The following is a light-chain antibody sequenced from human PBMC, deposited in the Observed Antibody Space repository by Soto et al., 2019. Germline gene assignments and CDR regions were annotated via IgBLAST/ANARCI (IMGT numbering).Light chain of an antibody. CDR3: CSYAANSFV. V-gene: IGLV2-11*01. Sequence: QSVLTQPRSVSGSPGQSVTISCTGTSIDVATFTYVSWYQQLPGKAPKLVIYDVTERPAGVPHRFSGSKSGNTASLTISGLQAEDEADYYCCSYAANSFVFGTGTKVTVL. CDR1: SIDVATFTY. J-gene: IGLJ1*01. CDR2: DVT.